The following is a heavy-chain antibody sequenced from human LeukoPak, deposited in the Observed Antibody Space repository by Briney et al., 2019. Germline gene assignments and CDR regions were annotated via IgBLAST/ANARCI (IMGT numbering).Heavy chain of an antibody. D-gene: IGHD5-24*01. CDR3: ARHILQMPTIGGFDAFNI. Sequence: PSETLSLTCTVSGGSISSGGYYWSWCRQPPGKGLEWIGYIYHSGNTNYHPSLKSRVTISLDTSQNQFSLKLTSVTAADTAVYYCARHILQMPTIGGFDAFNIWGQGTMVTVSS. V-gene: IGHV4-61*08. J-gene: IGHJ3*02. CDR1: GGSISSGGYY. CDR2: IYHSGNT.